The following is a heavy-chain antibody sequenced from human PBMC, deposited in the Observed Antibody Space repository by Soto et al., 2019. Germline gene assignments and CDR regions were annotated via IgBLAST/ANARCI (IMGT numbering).Heavy chain of an antibody. CDR3: ARGAAYDAGAFDI. J-gene: IGHJ3*02. CDR2: INPNSGGT. D-gene: IGHD5-12*01. V-gene: IGHV1-2*04. CDR1: GYTFTGYY. Sequence: AASVKVSCKASGYTFTGYYMHWVRQAPGQGLEWMGWINPNSGGTNYAQKFQGWVTMTRDTSISTAYMELSRLRSDDTAVYYCARGAAYDAGAFDIWGQGTMVTVSS.